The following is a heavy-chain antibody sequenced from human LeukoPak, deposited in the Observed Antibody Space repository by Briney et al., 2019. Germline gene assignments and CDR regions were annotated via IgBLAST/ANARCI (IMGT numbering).Heavy chain of an antibody. V-gene: IGHV4-39*07. CDR3: AREDRYYYGMDV. Sequence: SETLSLTCTVSGGSISNSSYYWGWIRQPPGKGLEWIGSIYYSGSTYYNPSLKSRVTISVDTSKNQFSLKLSSVTAADTAVYYCAREDRYYYGMDVWGQGTTVTVSS. CDR1: GGSISNSSYY. J-gene: IGHJ6*02. CDR2: IYYSGST.